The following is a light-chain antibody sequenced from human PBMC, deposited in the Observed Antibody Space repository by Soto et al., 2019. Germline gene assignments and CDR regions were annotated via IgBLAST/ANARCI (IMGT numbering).Light chain of an antibody. CDR2: DVN. CDR3: CSYDGSIKV. Sequence: QSVLTQTASVSGSPGQSITISCTGTNSDLGNHNFVSWYQQHPGAAPKVVISDVNRRPSGVSDRFSGSKSGNTASLTISGLQAEDEADYYCCSYDGSIKVFGGGTKLTVL. V-gene: IGLV2-23*02. CDR1: NSDLGNHNF. J-gene: IGLJ2*01.